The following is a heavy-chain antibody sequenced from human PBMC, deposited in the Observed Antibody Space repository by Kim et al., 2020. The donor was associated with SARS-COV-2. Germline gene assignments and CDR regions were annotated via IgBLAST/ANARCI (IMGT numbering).Heavy chain of an antibody. V-gene: IGHV4-59*08. D-gene: IGHD5-18*01. J-gene: IGHJ3*02. CDR2: IYYSGST. CDR3: ARLPFLNGYSYGSRAFDI. CDR1: GGSISSYY. Sequence: SETLSLTCTVSGGSISSYYWSWIRQPPGKGLEWIGYIYYSGSTNYNPSLKSRVTISVDTSKNQFSLKLSSVTAADTAVYYCARLPFLNGYSYGSRAFDIWGQGTMVTVSS.